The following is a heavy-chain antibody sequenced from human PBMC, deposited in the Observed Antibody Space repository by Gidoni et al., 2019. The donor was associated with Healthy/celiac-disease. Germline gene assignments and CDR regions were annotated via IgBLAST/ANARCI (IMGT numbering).Heavy chain of an antibody. D-gene: IGHD3-10*01. V-gene: IGHV4-39*01. J-gene: IGHJ5*02. CDR2: IYYSGST. Sequence: QLQLQESGPGLVKPSETLSLTCTVSGGSISSSSYYWGWLRQPPGKGLEWIGSIYYSGSTYYNPSLKSRVTISVDTSKNQFSLKLSSVTAADTAVYYCARGTYDLGGWFDPWGQGTLVTVSS. CDR1: GGSISSSSYY. CDR3: ARGTYDLGGWFDP.